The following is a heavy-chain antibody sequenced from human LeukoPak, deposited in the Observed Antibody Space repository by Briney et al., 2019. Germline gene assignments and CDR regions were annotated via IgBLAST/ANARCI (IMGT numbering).Heavy chain of an antibody. Sequence: GGSLRLSCAASGFTFSPCGMHWVRQAPGKGLEWVSSISSSSSYIYYADSVKGRFTISRDNAKNSLYLQMNSLRAEDTAVYYCARNPVGATLFDYWGQGTLVTVSS. J-gene: IGHJ4*02. CDR3: ARNPVGATLFDY. CDR1: GFTFSPCG. D-gene: IGHD1-26*01. V-gene: IGHV3-21*01. CDR2: ISSSSSYI.